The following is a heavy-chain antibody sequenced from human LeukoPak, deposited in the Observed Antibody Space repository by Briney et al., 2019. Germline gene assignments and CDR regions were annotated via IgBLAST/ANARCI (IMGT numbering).Heavy chain of an antibody. J-gene: IGHJ6*03. CDR3: ARDRIAVAGTSQYYYYYMDV. D-gene: IGHD6-19*01. V-gene: IGHV4-59*01. Sequence: SETLSLTCTVSGGSISSYYWSWIRQPPGKGLEWIGYIYYSGSTNYNPSLKSRVTISVDTSKNQFSLKLRSVTAADTAVYYCARDRIAVAGTSQYYYYYMDVWGKGTTVTISS. CDR1: GGSISSYY. CDR2: IYYSGST.